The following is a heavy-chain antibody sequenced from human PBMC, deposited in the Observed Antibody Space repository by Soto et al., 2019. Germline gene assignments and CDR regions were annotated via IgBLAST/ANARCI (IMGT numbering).Heavy chain of an antibody. CDR2: IRNKANSYTT. Sequence: HPGGSLRLSCAAFGFTFSDHYMDWVRQAPGKGLEWVGRIRNKANSYTTEYAASVKGRFTISRDDSKNLLFLQMYSLKTEDTAVYYCSRAGILTTPYYFDYWGQGTLVTVSS. D-gene: IGHD2-21*01. CDR1: GFTFSDHY. J-gene: IGHJ4*01. CDR3: SRAGILTTPYYFDY. V-gene: IGHV3-72*01.